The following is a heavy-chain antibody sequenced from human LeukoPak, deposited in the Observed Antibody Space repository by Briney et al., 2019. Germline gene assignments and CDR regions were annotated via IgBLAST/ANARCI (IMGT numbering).Heavy chain of an antibody. CDR3: ARGGRITIFGVVINAFDI. Sequence: ASVKVSCKASGYTFTGYYMHWVRQAPGQGLEWMGWINPNSGGTNYAQKFQGRVTMTRDTSISTAYMELSRLRSDDTAVYYCARGGRITIFGVVINAFDIWGQGTVVTVSS. CDR1: GYTFTGYY. J-gene: IGHJ3*02. V-gene: IGHV1-2*02. CDR2: INPNSGGT. D-gene: IGHD3-3*01.